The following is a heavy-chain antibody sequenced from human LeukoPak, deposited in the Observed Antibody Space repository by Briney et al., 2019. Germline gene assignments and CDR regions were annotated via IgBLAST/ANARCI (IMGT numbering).Heavy chain of an antibody. CDR3: ARTRRAAAANPIDY. J-gene: IGHJ4*02. V-gene: IGHV4-34*01. D-gene: IGHD6-13*01. CDR1: GGSFSGYY. Sequence: SETLSLTCAVYGGSFSGYYWSWIRQPPGKGLEWIGEINHSGSTNYNPSLKSRVTISVDTSKNQFSLKLSSVTAADTAVYYCARTRRAAAANPIDYWGQGTLVTVSP. CDR2: INHSGST.